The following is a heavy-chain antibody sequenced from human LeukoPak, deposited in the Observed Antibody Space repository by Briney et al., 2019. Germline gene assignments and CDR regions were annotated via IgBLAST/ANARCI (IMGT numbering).Heavy chain of an antibody. V-gene: IGHV4-38-2*02. J-gene: IGHJ6*02. CDR2: ISHSGST. CDR1: GYSISSGYY. Sequence: SETLSLTCTVSGYSISSGYYWGWIRQPPGKGLEWIGSISHSGSTYYNVSLKSRVTMSVDTSKNQFSVKLSSVTAADTAVYYCARAHSIASYYYGVDVWGQGTTVTVSS. D-gene: IGHD6-13*01. CDR3: ARAHSIASYYYGVDV.